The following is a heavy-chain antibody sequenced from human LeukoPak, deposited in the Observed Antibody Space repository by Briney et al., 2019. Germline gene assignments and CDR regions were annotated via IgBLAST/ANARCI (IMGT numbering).Heavy chain of an antibody. CDR3: TREHHSYGFYYFDY. CDR1: GFTFGDYA. Sequence: PGGSLRLSCAASGFTFGDYAMSWVRQAPGKGLEWVGFIRSKAYGGTTEYAASVKGRFTISRDVSKSIAYLQMNSLKTEDTAVYYCTREHHSYGFYYFDYWGQGTLVTVSS. D-gene: IGHD5-18*01. J-gene: IGHJ4*02. CDR2: IRSKAYGGTT. V-gene: IGHV3-49*04.